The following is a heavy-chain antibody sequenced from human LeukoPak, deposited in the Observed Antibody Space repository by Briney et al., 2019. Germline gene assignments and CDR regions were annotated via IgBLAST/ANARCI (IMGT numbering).Heavy chain of an antibody. Sequence: GASLRLSCAASGFTFSSYAMSWVRQAPGKGLEWVSAISASGGSTYYADSVKGRFTISRDNAKNSLYLQKNSLRAEDTAVYYCARDEIFGVVPDYWGQGTLVTVSS. D-gene: IGHD3-3*01. J-gene: IGHJ4*02. CDR1: GFTFSSYA. V-gene: IGHV3-23*01. CDR3: ARDEIFGVVPDY. CDR2: ISASGGST.